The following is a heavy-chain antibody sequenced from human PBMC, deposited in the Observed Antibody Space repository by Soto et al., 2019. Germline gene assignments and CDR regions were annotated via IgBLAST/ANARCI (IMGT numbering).Heavy chain of an antibody. CDR1: GDTFTNHV. D-gene: IGHD5-12*01. CDR3: ARDLGSGYDRGXX. Sequence: QVQLVQSGDEVKKPGSSVKVSCKASGDTFTNHVFNWVRQAPGQGLEWMGGIISLFGTPNYSRRFQGRVTITADESTATSYMELSSLRSDDTAVYYCARDLGSGYDRGXXWGXXXXVXVSS. J-gene: IGHJ4*01. V-gene: IGHV1-69*12. CDR2: IISLFGTP.